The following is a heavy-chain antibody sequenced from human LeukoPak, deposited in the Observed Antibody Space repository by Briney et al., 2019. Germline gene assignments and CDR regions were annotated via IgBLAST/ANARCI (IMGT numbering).Heavy chain of an antibody. CDR1: GFTFSSYA. V-gene: IGHV3-30-3*01. CDR3: ARDWGYYYDSRGFDY. J-gene: IGHJ4*02. D-gene: IGHD3-22*01. CDR2: ISYDGGNK. Sequence: GGSLRLSCAASGFTFSSYAMHWVRQAPGKGLEWVAVISYDGGNKYYADSVKGRFTISRDNSKNTLYLQMNSLRAEDTAVYYCARDWGYYYDSRGFDYWGQGTLVTVSS.